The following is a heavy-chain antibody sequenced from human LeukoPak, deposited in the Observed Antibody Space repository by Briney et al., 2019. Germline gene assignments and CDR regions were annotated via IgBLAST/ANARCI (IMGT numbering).Heavy chain of an antibody. D-gene: IGHD4-17*01. CDR1: GYTFTSYY. CDR3: ARDQVTTGNPFDY. Sequence: ASVKVSCKASGYTFTSYYMHWVRQAPGQGLEWMGIINPSGGSTSYAQKFQGRVTMTRDMSTSTVYMGLSSLRSEDTAVCYCARDQVTTGNPFDYWGQGTLVTVSS. CDR2: INPSGGST. V-gene: IGHV1-46*01. J-gene: IGHJ4*02.